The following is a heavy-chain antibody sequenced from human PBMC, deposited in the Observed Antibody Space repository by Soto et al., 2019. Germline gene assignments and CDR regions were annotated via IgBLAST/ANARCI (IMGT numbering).Heavy chain of an antibody. V-gene: IGHV3-48*03. CDR1: GFTFNSYG. CDR2: ISATSTTK. Sequence: LRLSCAASGFTFNSYGMHWVRQAPGKGLEWVSYISATSTTKFYADSVKGRFTISRDNTKNSLFLQMNSLRAGDTALYFCASEGYNYFDYWGQGALVTVSS. CDR3: ASEGYNYFDY. J-gene: IGHJ4*02. D-gene: IGHD5-12*01.